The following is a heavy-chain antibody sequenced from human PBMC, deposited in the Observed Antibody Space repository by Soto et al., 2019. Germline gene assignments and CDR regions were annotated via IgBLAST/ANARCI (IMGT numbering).Heavy chain of an antibody. D-gene: IGHD2-21*01. J-gene: IGHJ4*02. CDR1: GFTFSSYS. CDR3: ARDHCGGDCYSGEGFDY. V-gene: IGHV3-21*01. Sequence: GGSLRLSCAAPGFTFSSYSMNWVRQAPGKGLEWVSSISSSSSYIYYADSVKGRFTISRDNAKNSLYLQMNSLRAEDTAVYYCARDHCGGDCYSGEGFDYWGQGTLVTVSS. CDR2: ISSSSSYI.